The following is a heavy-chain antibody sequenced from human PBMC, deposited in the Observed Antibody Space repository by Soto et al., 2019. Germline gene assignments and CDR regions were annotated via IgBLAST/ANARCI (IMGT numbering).Heavy chain of an antibody. CDR3: AREGTAMSPVNYGMDV. Sequence: QVQLVQSGAEVKKPGSSVKVSCKASGGTFSSYAISWVRQAPGQGLEWMGGIIPIFGTANYAQKFQGRVTITADESKSTAYMELSSLRSEDTAVYYCAREGTAMSPVNYGMDVWGQGTTVTVSS. CDR1: GGTFSSYA. CDR2: IIPIFGTA. D-gene: IGHD5-18*01. J-gene: IGHJ6*02. V-gene: IGHV1-69*01.